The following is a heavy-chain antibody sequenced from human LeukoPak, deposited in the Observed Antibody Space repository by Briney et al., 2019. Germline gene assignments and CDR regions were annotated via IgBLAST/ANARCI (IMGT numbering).Heavy chain of an antibody. J-gene: IGHJ4*02. CDR1: GFTFSSYA. Sequence: GGSLRLSCAASGFTFSSYAMNWVRQAPGKGLEWVSGISGSGGSTYYADSVKGRFTISRDNSKNTLYLQMNSLGAEDTAIYYCAKDWAVAGTSYFDYWGQGTLVTVSS. D-gene: IGHD6-19*01. CDR2: ISGSGGST. CDR3: AKDWAVAGTSYFDY. V-gene: IGHV3-23*01.